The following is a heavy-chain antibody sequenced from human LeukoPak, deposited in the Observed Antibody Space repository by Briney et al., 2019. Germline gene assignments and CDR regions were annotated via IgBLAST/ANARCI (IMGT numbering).Heavy chain of an antibody. J-gene: IGHJ3*02. CDR3: ASSITMVRGDDAFDI. CDR2: IHSGGTT. CDR1: GFTVSNNY. V-gene: IGHV3-53*01. D-gene: IGHD3-10*01. Sequence: PGGSLRLSCAASGFTVSNNYMSWVRQAPGKGLEWVSVIHSGGTTNYADSVQGRFTISRDNSKTTVYLHMNSLRAEDTAVYYCASSITMVRGDDAFDIWGQGTMVTVSS.